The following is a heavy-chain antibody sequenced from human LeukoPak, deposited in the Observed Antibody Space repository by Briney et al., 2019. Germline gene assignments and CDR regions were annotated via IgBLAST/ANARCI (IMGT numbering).Heavy chain of an antibody. J-gene: IGHJ3*02. V-gene: IGHV3-74*01. Sequence: PGGSLRLSCAASGSTFSNYWMHWVRQAPGKGLVWVSRINSDGINTSYADSVKGRFTISRDNAKNTLNLQMNSLRAEDTAVYSCAKDRRPTYYSDSSGYYFRDAFDIWGRGTMVTVSS. CDR2: INSDGINT. CDR1: GSTFSNYW. D-gene: IGHD3-22*01. CDR3: AKDRRPTYYSDSSGYYFRDAFDI.